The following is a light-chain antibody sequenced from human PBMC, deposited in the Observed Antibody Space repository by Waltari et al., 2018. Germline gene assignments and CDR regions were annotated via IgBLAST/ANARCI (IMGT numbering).Light chain of an antibody. V-gene: IGKV1-5*03. Sequence: DIRMTQFPSTLSASVGDRVTITCRASQSVSSWLAWYQQKPGKAPKLLIYKASNLESGVPSRFSGSGSGTEFTLTISTLQAEDVAVYYCQQYYSTPYLFGQGTKLEIK. CDR1: QSVSSW. J-gene: IGKJ2*01. CDR3: QQYYSTPYL. CDR2: KAS.